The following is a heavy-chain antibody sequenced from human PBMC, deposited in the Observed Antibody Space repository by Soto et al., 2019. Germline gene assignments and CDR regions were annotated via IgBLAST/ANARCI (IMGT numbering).Heavy chain of an antibody. CDR1: GYTFTSYG. V-gene: IGHV1-18*01. D-gene: IGHD6-13*01. CDR3: ARVGVGLAAPRVWPY. Sequence: ASVKVSCKASGYTFTSYGISWVRQAPGQGLEWMAWINPYNGNTRYAEKFLGRVTVTTDTSTATAYMEVRSLTSDDTAVFYCARVGVGLAAPRVWPYWGQGTPVTVSS. J-gene: IGHJ4*02. CDR2: INPYNGNT.